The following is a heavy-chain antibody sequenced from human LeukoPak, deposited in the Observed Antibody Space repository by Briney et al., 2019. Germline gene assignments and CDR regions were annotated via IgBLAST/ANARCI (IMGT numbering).Heavy chain of an antibody. D-gene: IGHD5-12*01. J-gene: IGHJ5*02. V-gene: IGHV3-66*01. Sequence: GGSLRLSCAASGFTVSSSYMSWVRQAPGKGLEWVSIISSAGTTYYADSVKGRFTISRGKSKNTLYLQMNSLRPEDTAVYYCAKDLSVYYDYRGFDPWGQGTLVIVSS. CDR3: AKDLSVYYDYRGFDP. CDR1: GFTVSSSY. CDR2: ISSAGTT.